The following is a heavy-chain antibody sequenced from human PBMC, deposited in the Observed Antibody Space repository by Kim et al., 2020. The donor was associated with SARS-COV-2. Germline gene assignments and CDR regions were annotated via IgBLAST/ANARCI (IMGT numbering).Heavy chain of an antibody. J-gene: IGHJ6*02. V-gene: IGHV4-34*01. CDR1: GGSFSGYY. CDR2: INHSGST. CDR3: ARGGHGSGSYYNPYYYYGMDV. D-gene: IGHD3-10*01. Sequence: SETLSLTCAVYGGSFSGYYWSWIRQPPGKGLEWIGEINHSGSTNYNPSLKSRVTISVDTSKNQFSLKLSSVTAADTAVYYCARGGHGSGSYYNPYYYYGMDVWDQGTTVTVSS.